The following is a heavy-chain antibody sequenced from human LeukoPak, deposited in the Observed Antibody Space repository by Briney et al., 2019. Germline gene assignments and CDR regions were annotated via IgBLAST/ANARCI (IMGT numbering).Heavy chain of an antibody. V-gene: IGHV3-9*01. CDR3: AREWRSTMIVVVITEDAFDI. J-gene: IGHJ3*02. Sequence: PGRSLRLSCAASGFTFDDYAMHWVRQAPGKGLEWASGISWDSGSIGYADSVKGRFTISRDNAKNSLYLQMNSLRAEDTAVYYCAREWRSTMIVVVITEDAFDIWGQGTMVTVSS. CDR1: GFTFDDYA. CDR2: ISWDSGSI. D-gene: IGHD3-22*01.